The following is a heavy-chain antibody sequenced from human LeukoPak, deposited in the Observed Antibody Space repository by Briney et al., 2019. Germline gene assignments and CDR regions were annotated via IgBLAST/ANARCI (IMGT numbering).Heavy chain of an antibody. V-gene: IGHV1-18*01. J-gene: IGHJ5*02. CDR2: ISAYNGNT. CDR1: GYTFTSYG. CDR3: ARAERIDILTGYIGWFDP. D-gene: IGHD3-9*01. Sequence: GASVKVSCKASGYTFTSYGISWVRQAPGQGLEWMGWISAYNGNTNYAQKLQGRVTMTTDTSTSTAYMELRSLRSDDTAVYYCARAERIDILTGYIGWFDPWGQGTLVSVSS.